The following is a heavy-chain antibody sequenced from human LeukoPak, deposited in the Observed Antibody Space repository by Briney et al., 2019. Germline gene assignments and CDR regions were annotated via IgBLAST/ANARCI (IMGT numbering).Heavy chain of an antibody. CDR3: AREAPGSNYFDY. V-gene: IGHV4-59*01. CDR1: GGSTSSYY. CDR2: IYYSGST. Sequence: SETLSLTCTVSGGSTSSYYWSWIRQPPGKGLEWIGYIYYSGSTNYNPSLKSRVTISVDTSKNQFSLKLSSVTAADTAVYYCAREAPGSNYFDYWGQGTLVTVSS. D-gene: IGHD2-15*01. J-gene: IGHJ4*02.